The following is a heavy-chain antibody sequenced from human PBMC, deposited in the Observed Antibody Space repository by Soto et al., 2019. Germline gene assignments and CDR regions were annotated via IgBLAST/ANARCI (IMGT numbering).Heavy chain of an antibody. D-gene: IGHD3-16*02. CDR2: IIPIFGTA. CDR3: AGGFGSGSDYVRGSYRYRSYFDY. Sequence: QVQLVQSGAEVKKPGSSVKVSCKASGGTFSSCAISWVRQAPGQGLEWMGGIIPIFGTANYAQKFQGRVTITADESTSTAYMELSSLRSEDTAVYYCAGGFGSGSDYVRGSYRYRSYFDYWGPGTLVTVSS. V-gene: IGHV1-69*01. CDR1: GGTFSSCA. J-gene: IGHJ4*02.